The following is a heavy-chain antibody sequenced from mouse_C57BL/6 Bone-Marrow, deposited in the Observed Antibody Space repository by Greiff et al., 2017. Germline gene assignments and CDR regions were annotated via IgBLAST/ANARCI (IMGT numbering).Heavy chain of an antibody. J-gene: IGHJ2*01. CDR2: IHPNSGST. V-gene: IGHV1-64*01. CDR1: GYTFTRYW. Sequence: QVHVKQPGAELVKPGASVKLSCKASGYTFTRYWMHWVKQRPGQGLEWIGMIHPNSGSTNYNEKFKSKATLTVDKSSSTAYMQLSSLTSEDSAVHYCAPAYLDYWGQGTTLTVSS. CDR3: APAYLDY.